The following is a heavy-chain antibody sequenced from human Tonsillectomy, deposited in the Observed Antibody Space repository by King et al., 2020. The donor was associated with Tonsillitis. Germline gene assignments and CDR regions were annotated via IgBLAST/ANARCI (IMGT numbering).Heavy chain of an antibody. CDR2: ISYDGSNK. V-gene: IGHV3-30*18. Sequence: VQLVESGGGVVQPGRSLRLSCAASGFTFSRYGMHWVRQAPGKGLEWVAVISYDGSNKYYADSVKGRFTISRDNSKNTLYLQMNSLRAEDTAVYYCAKAPFYYYYMDVWGKGTTVTVSS. CDR3: AKAPFYYYYMDV. CDR1: GFTFSRYG. J-gene: IGHJ6*03.